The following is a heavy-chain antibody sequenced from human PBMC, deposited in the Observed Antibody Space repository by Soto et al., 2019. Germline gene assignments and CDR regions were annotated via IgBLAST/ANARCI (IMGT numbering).Heavy chain of an antibody. CDR3: ARGLTMGQLPSHFDH. CDR2: VHSSGIT. D-gene: IGHD3-16*01. J-gene: IGHJ5*02. V-gene: IGHV4-61*01. CDR1: GGSVSNDNFY. Sequence: SETLSLTCTVSGGSVSNDNFYWSWIRQPPGKGLEWIGYVHSSGITNYNPSLKRRVTISVDTSRNQFSLRLSSVTAADTAVYYCARGLTMGQLPSHFDHWGQGTLVTVPQ.